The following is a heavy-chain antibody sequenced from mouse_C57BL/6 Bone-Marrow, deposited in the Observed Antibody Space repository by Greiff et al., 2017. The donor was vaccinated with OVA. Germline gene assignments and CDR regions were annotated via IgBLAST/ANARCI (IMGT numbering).Heavy chain of an antibody. CDR1: GYTFTNYW. V-gene: IGHV1-63*01. CDR3: ARCGLWYFDV. CDR2: IYPGGGYT. J-gene: IGHJ1*03. Sequence: QVQLQQSGAELVRPGPSVKMSCKASGYTFTNYWIGWAKQRPGHGLEWIGDIYPGGGYTNYNEKFKGKAALTADKYSSTAYMQFSSLTSEDSAIYYCARCGLWYFDVWGTGTTVTVSS.